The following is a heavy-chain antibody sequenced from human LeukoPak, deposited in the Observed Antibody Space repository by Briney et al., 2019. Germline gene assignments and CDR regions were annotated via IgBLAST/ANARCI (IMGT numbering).Heavy chain of an antibody. CDR3: AKVREFLEWLFNGGYFDY. CDR2: ISYDGSNK. V-gene: IGHV3-30*18. Sequence: GRSPRLSCAASGFTFSSYGMHWVRQAPGKGLEWVAVISYDGSNKYYADSVKGRFTISRDNSKNTLYLQMNSLRAEDTAVYYCAKVREFLEWLFNGGYFDYWGQGTLVTVSS. CDR1: GFTFSSYG. J-gene: IGHJ4*02. D-gene: IGHD3-3*01.